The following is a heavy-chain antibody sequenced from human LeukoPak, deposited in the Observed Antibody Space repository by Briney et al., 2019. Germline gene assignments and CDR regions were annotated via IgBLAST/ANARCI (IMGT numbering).Heavy chain of an antibody. CDR2: IKQDVSQK. Sequence: GGSLRLSCAASAFTFSSYWMSWVRQAPGKGLQWVANIKQDVSQKYYVDSVKGRFTISRDNAMNSLYLQMDSLRSDDTAVYYCARLGPRQVYDYWGQGTLVTASS. CDR1: AFTFSSYW. J-gene: IGHJ4*02. D-gene: IGHD1-14*01. CDR3: ARLGPRQVYDY. V-gene: IGHV3-7*05.